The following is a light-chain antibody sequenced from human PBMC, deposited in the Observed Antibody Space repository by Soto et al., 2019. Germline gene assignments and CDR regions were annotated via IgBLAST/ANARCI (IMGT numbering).Light chain of an antibody. J-gene: IGKJ2*01. CDR3: QQYDSYSPTT. V-gene: IGKV1-5*01. CDR2: DAS. Sequence: DIQMTQSPSTLSPSVGDRVTITCRASQRISGWLAWYQQKPGKAPKLLIYDASSLESGVPSRFSGGGSGTEFTLTISSLQPDDFATYYYQQYDSYSPTTFGQATKLEIK. CDR1: QRISGW.